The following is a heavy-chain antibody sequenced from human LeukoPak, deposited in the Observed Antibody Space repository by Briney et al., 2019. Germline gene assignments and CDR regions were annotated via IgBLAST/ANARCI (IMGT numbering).Heavy chain of an antibody. Sequence: SETLSVTCTVPVGSISSSSYYWGWIRQPPRKGLEWTASIYYSGSTYYNPSLKSRFTISVDTSENQFTLKLSSVTAADTVVYYCARHTYSGSPRCYFDYWGQGTLVTVSS. V-gene: IGHV4-39*01. CDR3: ARHTYSGSPRCYFDY. CDR2: IYYSGST. J-gene: IGHJ4*02. CDR1: VGSISSSSYY. D-gene: IGHD1-26*01.